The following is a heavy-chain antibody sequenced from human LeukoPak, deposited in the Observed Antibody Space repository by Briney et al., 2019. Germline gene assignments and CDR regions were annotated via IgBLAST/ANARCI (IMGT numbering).Heavy chain of an antibody. CDR2: ISSSGSTI. J-gene: IGHJ5*02. D-gene: IGHD6-6*01. CDR1: GFTFSDYY. CDR3: ARDPALHEGRYSSSSNWFDP. V-gene: IGHV3-11*04. Sequence: GGSLRLSCAASGFTFSDYYMSWIRQAPGKGLEWVSYISSSGSTIYYADSVKGRFTISRDNAKNSLYLQMNSLRAEDTAVYYCARDPALHEGRYSSSSNWFDPWGQGTLVTVSS.